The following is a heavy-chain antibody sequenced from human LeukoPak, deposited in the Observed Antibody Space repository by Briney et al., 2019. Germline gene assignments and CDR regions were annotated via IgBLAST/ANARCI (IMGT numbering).Heavy chain of an antibody. CDR3: TRDGGSFCDFDY. CDR1: GFDFRKYA. CDR2: INTDGRIT. J-gene: IGHJ4*02. D-gene: IGHD1-26*01. Sequence: GGSLGLSCVVSGFDFRKYAIHWVRQAPGKGLEYVSVINTDGRITYYADSVKGRFTISRDNSKNTVYPQMGSLRGEDMAVYYCTRDGGSFCDFDYWGQGALVTVSS. V-gene: IGHV3-64*02.